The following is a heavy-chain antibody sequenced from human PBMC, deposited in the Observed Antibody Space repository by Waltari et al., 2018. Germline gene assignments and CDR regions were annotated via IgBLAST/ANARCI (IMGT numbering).Heavy chain of an antibody. Sequence: QVQLQESGPGLVKPSQTLALTCAVSGASVRSGDFCWSWIRQTPGKGLEWIGYICYSGSTYYNPSLKSRLSMSVDTSKNQFSLHLKSVTAADTAMYYCARAVSIDRIVVVTHFDYWGQGTLVTVSS. CDR2: ICYSGST. CDR3: ARAVSIDRIVVVTHFDY. CDR1: GASVRSGDFC. V-gene: IGHV4-30-4*08. D-gene: IGHD3-22*01. J-gene: IGHJ4*02.